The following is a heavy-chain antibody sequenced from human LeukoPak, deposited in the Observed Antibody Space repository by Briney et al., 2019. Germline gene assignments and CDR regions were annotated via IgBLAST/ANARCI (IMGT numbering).Heavy chain of an antibody. Sequence: GSSVKVSCKASGGTFSSYTISWVRQAPGQGLEWMGRIIPILGIANYAQKFQGRVTITADKSTSTAYMELSSLRSEDTAVYYCARVPPSETETSGALDMWGLGTMVTVSS. V-gene: IGHV1-69*02. CDR1: GGTFSSYT. CDR2: IIPILGIA. CDR3: ARVPPSETETSGALDM. J-gene: IGHJ3*02. D-gene: IGHD2-2*01.